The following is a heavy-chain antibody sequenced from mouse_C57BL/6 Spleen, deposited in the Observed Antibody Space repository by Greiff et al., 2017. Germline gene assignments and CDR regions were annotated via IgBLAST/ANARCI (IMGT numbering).Heavy chain of an antibody. Sequence: QVQLQQPGAELVKPGASVKLSCKASGYTFTSYWMHWVKQRPGRGLEWIGRIGPNSGGTKYNEKFTSKATLTVDKPSSTADMQLSSLTSDDSAVYYCVRAFYYYGSSHAMDYWGQGTSVTVSS. V-gene: IGHV1-72*01. CDR1: GYTFTSYW. CDR3: VRAFYYYGSSHAMDY. J-gene: IGHJ4*01. D-gene: IGHD1-1*01. CDR2: IGPNSGGT.